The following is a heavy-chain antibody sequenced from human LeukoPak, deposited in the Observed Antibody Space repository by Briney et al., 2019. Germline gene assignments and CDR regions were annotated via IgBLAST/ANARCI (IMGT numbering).Heavy chain of an antibody. Sequence: GGSLRLSCAASGFSFSSYAMSWVRQAPGKGLEWVSAISGSGGSTYYAESVKGRFTVSRDNSKNTLYLQMNSLRAEDTAVYYCAKVGWEPPDYWGQGTLVTVSS. CDR2: ISGSGGST. CDR1: GFSFSSYA. CDR3: AKVGWEPPDY. D-gene: IGHD1-26*01. V-gene: IGHV3-23*01. J-gene: IGHJ4*02.